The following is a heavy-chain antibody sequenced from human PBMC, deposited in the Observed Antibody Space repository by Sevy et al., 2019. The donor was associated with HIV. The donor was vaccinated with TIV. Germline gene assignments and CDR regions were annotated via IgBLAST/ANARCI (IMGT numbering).Heavy chain of an antibody. CDR1: GFTFSSYA. V-gene: IGHV3-23*01. CDR3: AKDRGKGRNDFDY. CDR2: ISGSGGST. J-gene: IGHJ4*02. Sequence: GGSLRLSCAASGFTFSSYAMSWVRQAPGKGLEWVSAISGSGGSTYYADSGKGRFTISRDNSKNTLYLQMNSLRAEDTAVDYCAKDRGKGRNDFDYWGQGTLVTVSS.